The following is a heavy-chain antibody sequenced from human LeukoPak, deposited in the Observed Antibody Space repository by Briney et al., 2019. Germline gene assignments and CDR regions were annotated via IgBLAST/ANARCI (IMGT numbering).Heavy chain of an antibody. V-gene: IGHV3-21*04. Sequence: GGSLRLSCVASGFTFSTFAMNWVRQAPGKGLEWVSSISSSSSYIYYADSVKGRFTISRDNAKNSLYLQMNSLRAEDTAVYYCARDGDYYDSSGYYYVHYFDYWGQGTLVTVSS. CDR2: ISSSSSYI. CDR3: ARDGDYYDSSGYYYVHYFDY. D-gene: IGHD3-22*01. CDR1: GFTFSTFA. J-gene: IGHJ4*02.